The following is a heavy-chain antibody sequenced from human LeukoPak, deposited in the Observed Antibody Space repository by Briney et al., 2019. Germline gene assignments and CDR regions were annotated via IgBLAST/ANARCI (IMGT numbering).Heavy chain of an antibody. CDR2: ISSKGGST. J-gene: IGHJ6*02. CDR1: GFTFSTYT. V-gene: IGHV3-64D*09. D-gene: IGHD4-17*01. Sequence: PGGSLRLSCSASGFTFSTYTMHWVRQAPGKGLEYVSAISSKGGSTYYADSVKGRFTISGDNSKNTLYLQMSSLRAEDTAVYYCVRAVTREDYYYYGMDVWGQGTTVTVSS. CDR3: VRAVTREDYYYYGMDV.